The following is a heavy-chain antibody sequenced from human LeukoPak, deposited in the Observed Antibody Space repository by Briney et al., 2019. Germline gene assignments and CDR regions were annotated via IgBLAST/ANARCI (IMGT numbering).Heavy chain of an antibody. CDR2: ISSSSSYI. CDR1: GFTFSSYS. V-gene: IGHV3-21*01. J-gene: IGHJ4*02. D-gene: IGHD6-25*01. Sequence: PGGSLRLSCAASGFTFSSYSINWVRQAPGKGLEWVSSISSSSSYIYYADSVKGRFTISRDNAKNSLYLQMNSLRAEDTAVYYCARDGEGAAVPYFFDYWGQGTLVTVSS. CDR3: ARDGEGAAVPYFFDY.